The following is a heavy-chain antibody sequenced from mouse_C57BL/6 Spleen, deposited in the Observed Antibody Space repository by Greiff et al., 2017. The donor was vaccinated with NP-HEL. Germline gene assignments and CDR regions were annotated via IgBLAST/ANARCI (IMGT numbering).Heavy chain of an antibody. V-gene: IGHV1-9*01. D-gene: IGHD2-1*01. J-gene: IGHJ3*01. CDR1: GYTFTGYW. Sequence: QVQLQQSGAELMKPGASVKLSCKATGYTFTGYWIEWVKQRPGHGLEWIGEILPGSCSTNYNEKFKGKATFTADTSSNTAYMQLSSLTTEDSAIYYCARLPYGNYEAYWGQGTLVTVSA. CDR3: ARLPYGNYEAY. CDR2: ILPGSCST.